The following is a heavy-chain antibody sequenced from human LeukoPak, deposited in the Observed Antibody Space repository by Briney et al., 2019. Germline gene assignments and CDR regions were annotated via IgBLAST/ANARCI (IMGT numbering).Heavy chain of an antibody. Sequence: GGSLRLSCAASGFTVSSNYMIWVRQAPGEGLEWVAVIYSGGSTYYADSVKGRFTISIDNSKNTLYLQMNSLRAEDTAVYYCAREIRKSGWYGSFDCSREGTLVTV. CDR1: GFTVSSNY. CDR3: AREIRKSGWYGSFDC. D-gene: IGHD6-19*01. CDR2: IYSGGST. J-gene: IGHJ4*02. V-gene: IGHV3-53*01.